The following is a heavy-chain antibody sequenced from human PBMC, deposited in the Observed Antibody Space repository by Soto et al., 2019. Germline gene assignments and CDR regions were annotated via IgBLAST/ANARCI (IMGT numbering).Heavy chain of an antibody. J-gene: IGHJ4*02. D-gene: IGHD1-26*01. V-gene: IGHV4-30-2*01. CDR3: ARVPEP. CDR1: GGSGSGGGKS. CDR2: IDHSGTT. Sequence: QVQLQESGAGLVEPSQTLSLTSGSAGGSGSGGGKSWSWIRQPPGKGLEWIGYIDHSGTTYYNRSLKSRVTISVDRSKTQFSLKLRSVTAADTAVYYCARVPEPWGQGTLVTVSS.